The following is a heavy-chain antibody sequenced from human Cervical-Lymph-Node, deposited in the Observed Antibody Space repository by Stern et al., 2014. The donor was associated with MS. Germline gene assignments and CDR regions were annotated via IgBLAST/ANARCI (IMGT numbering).Heavy chain of an antibody. CDR2: ISSSSRFM. V-gene: IGHV3-21*01. CDR1: GFTFSNFN. CDR3: ARGYCKTTSCSRPYFYDF. D-gene: IGHD2-2*01. J-gene: IGHJ4*02. Sequence: EVQLVESGGGLVKPGGSLRLSCAASGFTFSNFNMNWVRQAPGKGLEWVSSISSSSRFMQYADSLKGRFTISRDNANNSVFLQVNSLRADDTAVYYCARGYCKTTSCSRPYFYDFWGQGTLVTVSS.